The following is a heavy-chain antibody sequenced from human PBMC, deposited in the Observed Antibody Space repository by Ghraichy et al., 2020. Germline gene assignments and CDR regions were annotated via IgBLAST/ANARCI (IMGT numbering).Heavy chain of an antibody. CDR2: ISSSSTTI. CDR1: GFTFSSYS. J-gene: IGHJ6*02. D-gene: IGHD6-13*01. Sequence: GVLRLSCAASGFTFSSYSMNWVRQAPGKGLEWVSYISSSSTTIYYTDSVKGRFTISRDNAKNSLYLQMNSLRDEDTAVYYCARDYSSSWYTGMDVWGQGTTVTVSS. V-gene: IGHV3-48*02. CDR3: ARDYSSSWYTGMDV.